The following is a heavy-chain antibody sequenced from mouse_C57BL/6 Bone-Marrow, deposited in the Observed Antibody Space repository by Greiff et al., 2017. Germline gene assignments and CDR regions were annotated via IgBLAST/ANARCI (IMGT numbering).Heavy chain of an antibody. D-gene: IGHD2-4*01. J-gene: IGHJ4*01. Sequence: VKLQQPGAELVKPGASVKVSCKASGYTFTSYWMHWVKQRPGQGLEWIGRIHPSDSDTNYNQKFKGKATLTVDKSSSTAYMQLSSLTSEDSAVYYCAIRRDYDDGYYYAMDYWGQGTSVTVSS. V-gene: IGHV1-74*01. CDR1: GYTFTSYW. CDR3: AIRRDYDDGYYYAMDY. CDR2: IHPSDSDT.